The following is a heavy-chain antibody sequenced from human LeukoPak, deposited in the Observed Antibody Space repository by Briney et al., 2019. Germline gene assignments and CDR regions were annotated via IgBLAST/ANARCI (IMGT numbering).Heavy chain of an antibody. CDR1: GGSISSYY. CDR2: IYYSGST. Sequence: SETLSLTCTVSGGSISSYYWSWIRQPPGKGLEWIGYIYYSGSTNYNPSLKSRVTISVDTSKNQFSLKLSSVTAADTAVYYCARTPWGIVVVPAAVDYWYFDLWGRGTLVTVSS. D-gene: IGHD2-2*01. CDR3: ARTPWGIVVVPAAVDYWYFDL. J-gene: IGHJ2*01. V-gene: IGHV4-59*01.